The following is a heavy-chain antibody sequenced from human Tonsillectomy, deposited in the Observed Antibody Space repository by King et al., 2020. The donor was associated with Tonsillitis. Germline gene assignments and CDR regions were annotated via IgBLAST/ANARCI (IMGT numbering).Heavy chain of an antibody. CDR1: GFTFGDYA. D-gene: IGHD2-2*01. CDR3: TRGWGDCSSSSCHYFDY. J-gene: IGHJ4*02. Sequence: DVQLVESGGGLVQPGRSLRLSCTASGFTFGDYAMSWVRQAPGKGLEWVGFIRSKAYGGTTEYAASVKGRFTISRDDSKSIAYLQMNSLKTEDTAVYYCTRGWGDCSSSSCHYFDYWGQGTLVTVSS. CDR2: IRSKAYGGTT. V-gene: IGHV3-49*04.